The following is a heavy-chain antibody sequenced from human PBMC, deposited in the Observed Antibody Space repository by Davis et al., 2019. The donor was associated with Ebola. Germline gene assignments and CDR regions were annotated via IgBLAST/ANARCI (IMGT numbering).Heavy chain of an antibody. V-gene: IGHV1-18*01. D-gene: IGHD1-26*01. CDR1: GYTFTSYG. CDR3: ARIRAELLPYDAFDI. J-gene: IGHJ3*02. CDR2: ISAYNGNT. Sequence: ASVKVSCKASGYTFTSYGISWVRQAPGQGLEWMGWISAYNGNTNYAQKLQGRVTMTTDTSTSTAYMELRSLRSDDTAVYYCARIRAELLPYDAFDIWGQGTMVTVSS.